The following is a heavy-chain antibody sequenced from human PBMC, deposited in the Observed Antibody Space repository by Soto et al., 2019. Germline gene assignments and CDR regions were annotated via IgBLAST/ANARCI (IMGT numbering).Heavy chain of an antibody. CDR2: ISYSGST. CDR3: ARADPDASVGY. D-gene: IGHD3-16*01. V-gene: IGHV4-59*11. CDR1: GGSMSSHY. Sequence: SETLSLTCTVSGGSMSSHYWTWLRQPPGKGLEWTGYISYSGSTYYNPSLKSRVTISADTSRNQFSLKLSSVIAADTAVYYCARADPDASVGYWGQGTLVTVSS. J-gene: IGHJ4*02.